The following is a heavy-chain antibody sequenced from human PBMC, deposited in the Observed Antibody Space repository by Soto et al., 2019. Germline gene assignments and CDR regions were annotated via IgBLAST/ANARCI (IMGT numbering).Heavy chain of an antibody. CDR2: ISYDGTAK. V-gene: IGHV3-30*18. Sequence: PGGSLRLSCAASGFTFSRCAMHWVRQAPGEGLEWVAVISYDGTAKHYADSVKGRFTISRDNSENTVSLQMNSLRAEDTAVYYCAKDLTTSWAIDYWGQGILVTVSS. J-gene: IGHJ4*02. CDR1: GFTFSRCA. CDR3: AKDLTTSWAIDY. D-gene: IGHD2-2*01.